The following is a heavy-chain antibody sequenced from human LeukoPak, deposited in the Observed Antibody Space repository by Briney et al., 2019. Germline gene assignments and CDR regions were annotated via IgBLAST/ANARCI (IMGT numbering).Heavy chain of an antibody. V-gene: IGHV5-51*01. Sequence: RTGESLKISCKGSGYSFTSYWIGWVRQMPGKGLEWMGIINPDDSDTRYSPSFQGQVTISADKSISTAYLQWSSLKASDTAMYYCARQVQTVADYWGQGTLVTVSS. J-gene: IGHJ4*02. CDR2: INPDDSDT. D-gene: IGHD2-21*02. CDR3: ARQVQTVADY. CDR1: GYSFTSYW.